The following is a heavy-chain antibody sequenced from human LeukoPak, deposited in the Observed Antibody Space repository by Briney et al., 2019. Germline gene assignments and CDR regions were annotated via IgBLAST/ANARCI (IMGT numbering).Heavy chain of an antibody. J-gene: IGHJ4*02. CDR1: GYSSTSYW. CDR3: ARRRADGDYFDY. V-gene: IGHV5-51*01. D-gene: IGHD4-17*01. Sequence: GESLKISCKGSGYSSTSYWIGWVRQMPGKGLEWMGIIYPGDSDTSYSPLFQGQVTISADKSISTAYLLWSSLKASDTAMYYCARRRADGDYFDYWGQGTLVTVSS. CDR2: IYPGDSDT.